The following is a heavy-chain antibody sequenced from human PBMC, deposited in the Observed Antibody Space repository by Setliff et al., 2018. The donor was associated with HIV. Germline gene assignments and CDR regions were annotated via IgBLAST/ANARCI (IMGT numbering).Heavy chain of an antibody. Sequence: PSETLSLTCAVYGGSFSGYYWSWIRQPPGKGLEWIGEINHSGSTYYNPSLKSRVTISVDTSKNQFSLKLSSVTAADTAVYYCARAGYYGSTSYWEYFQHWGQGTLVTVSS. CDR1: GGSFSGYY. CDR3: ARAGYYGSTSYWEYFQH. D-gene: IGHD3-22*01. J-gene: IGHJ1*01. CDR2: INHSGST. V-gene: IGHV4-34*01.